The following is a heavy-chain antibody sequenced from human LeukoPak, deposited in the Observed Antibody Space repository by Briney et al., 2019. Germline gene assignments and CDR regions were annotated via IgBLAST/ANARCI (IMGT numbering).Heavy chain of an antibody. Sequence: GGSLRLSCAASGFTFSSYSMNWVRQTPGKGLEWVANINQEGSEKYHVDSVKGRFTISRDNAKNSLYLQMNSLRAEDTAVYYCARDTREFDPWGQGTLVTVSS. V-gene: IGHV3-7*01. CDR1: GFTFSSYS. J-gene: IGHJ5*02. CDR2: INQEGSEK. CDR3: ARDTREFDP.